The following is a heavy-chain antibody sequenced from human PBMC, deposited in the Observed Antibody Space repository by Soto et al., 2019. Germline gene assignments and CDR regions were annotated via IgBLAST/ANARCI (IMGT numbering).Heavy chain of an antibody. CDR1: GFTFSNAW. J-gene: IGHJ6*02. D-gene: IGHD5-18*01. CDR2: IKSKTDGGTT. V-gene: IGHV3-15*01. Sequence: EVQLVESGGGLVKPGGSLRLSCAASGFTFSNAWMSWVRQAPGKGLEWVGRIKSKTDGGTTDYAAPVKGRFTISRDDSKNTLYLQMNSLKTEDTAVYYCTTTFWDTARRGSYYYGMDVWGQGTTVTVSS. CDR3: TTTFWDTARRGSYYYGMDV.